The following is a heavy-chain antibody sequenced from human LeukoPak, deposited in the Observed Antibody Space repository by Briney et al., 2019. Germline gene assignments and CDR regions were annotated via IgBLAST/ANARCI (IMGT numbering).Heavy chain of an antibody. D-gene: IGHD4-23*01. V-gene: IGHV3-53*01. Sequence: GGSLRLSCAASGVTVSSNYMSWVRQAPGKGLEWVSVIYSGGSTYYADSVKGRFTISRDNSKNTLYLQMNSLRAEDTAVYYCAKDPDYGGNLAYFDYWGQGTLVTVSS. CDR2: IYSGGST. CDR1: GVTVSSNY. CDR3: AKDPDYGGNLAYFDY. J-gene: IGHJ4*02.